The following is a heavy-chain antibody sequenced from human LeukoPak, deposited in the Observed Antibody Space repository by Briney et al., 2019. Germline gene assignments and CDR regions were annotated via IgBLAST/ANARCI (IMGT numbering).Heavy chain of an antibody. CDR3: ARDLAYSSSWYRGSFGMDV. V-gene: IGHV1-69*06. D-gene: IGHD6-13*01. CDR2: IIPIFGTA. J-gene: IGHJ6*04. Sequence: ASVKVSCKASGGTFSSYAISWVRQAPGQGLEWMGGIIPIFGTANYAQKFQGRVTITADKSTSTAYMELSSLRSEDTAVYYCARDLAYSSSWYRGSFGMDVWGKGTTVTVSS. CDR1: GGTFSSYA.